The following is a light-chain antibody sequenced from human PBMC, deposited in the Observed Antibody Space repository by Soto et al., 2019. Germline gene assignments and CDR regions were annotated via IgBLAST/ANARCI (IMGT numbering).Light chain of an antibody. CDR2: GAS. CDR3: QRYNNWPPIT. Sequence: EIVMRQSPATLSVSRGDTASLSCRASGSVTSSLAWYQQKPGQPPRLLIYGASTRATGIPARFSGNGSGTDFTLTISSLEPEDFAVYYCQRYNNWPPITFGQGTRLEIK. V-gene: IGKV3-15*01. CDR1: GSVTSS. J-gene: IGKJ5*01.